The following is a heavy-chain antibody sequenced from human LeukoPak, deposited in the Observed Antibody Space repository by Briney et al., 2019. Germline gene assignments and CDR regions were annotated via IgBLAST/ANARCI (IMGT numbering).Heavy chain of an antibody. CDR1: GFTFSSYA. Sequence: GSLRLSCAASGFTFSSYAMSWVRQAPGKGLEWIGYIYYSGSPNYNPSLKSRITISVDTSKNQFSLKLSSVTAADTAVYYCARRGRVAAGSYLDYWGQGTLVTVSS. J-gene: IGHJ4*02. CDR2: IYYSGSP. V-gene: IGHV4-59*08. CDR3: ARRGRVAAGSYLDY. D-gene: IGHD6-13*01.